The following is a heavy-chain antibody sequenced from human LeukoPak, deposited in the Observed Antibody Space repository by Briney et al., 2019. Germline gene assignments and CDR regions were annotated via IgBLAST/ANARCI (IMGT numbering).Heavy chain of an antibody. CDR1: GFTFSSYA. D-gene: IGHD6-19*01. Sequence: GGSLRLSCAASGFTFSSYAMHWVRRAPGKGLEWVAVISYDGSNDYYADSVKGRLTISRDNSKNTLCLQMNSLRAEDTAVYYCATNGPGIAVAGYVDYWGQGTLVTVSS. V-gene: IGHV3-30-3*01. CDR2: ISYDGSND. J-gene: IGHJ4*02. CDR3: ATNGPGIAVAGYVDY.